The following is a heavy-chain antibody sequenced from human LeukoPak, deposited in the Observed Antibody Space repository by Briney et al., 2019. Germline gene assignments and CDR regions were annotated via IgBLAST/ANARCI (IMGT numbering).Heavy chain of an antibody. CDR2: IYYSGST. CDR3: ARMALNQYFPGTFDY. V-gene: IGHV4-31*03. Sequence: SETLSLTCTVSGGSISSGGYYWSWIRQHPGKGLEWIGYIYYSGSTYYNPSLKSRVTISVDTSKNQFSLKLSSVTAADTAVYYCARMALNQYFPGTFDYWGQGTLVTVSS. CDR1: GGSISSGGYY. D-gene: IGHD2/OR15-2a*01. J-gene: IGHJ4*02.